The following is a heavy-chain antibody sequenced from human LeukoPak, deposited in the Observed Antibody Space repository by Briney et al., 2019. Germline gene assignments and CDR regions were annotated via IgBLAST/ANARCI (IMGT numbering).Heavy chain of an antibody. CDR3: ARFGTRDNCCHPGVDT. V-gene: IGHV4-38-2*02. J-gene: IGHJ5*02. CDR1: GYSLSSGFY. CDR2: MFHSGST. D-gene: IGHD1-1*01. Sequence: SETLSLTCTVSGYSLSSGFYWGWIRQPPGKGLEWIATMFHSGSTYYNPSLESRVTISMDTSKNQFSLRLISVTAADTALYYCARFGTRDNCCHPGVDTWGQGTPVTVYS.